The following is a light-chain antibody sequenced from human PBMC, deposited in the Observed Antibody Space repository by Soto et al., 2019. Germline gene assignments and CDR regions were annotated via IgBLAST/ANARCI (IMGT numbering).Light chain of an antibody. CDR1: QSVSRY. V-gene: IGKV3-20*01. CDR2: DAS. J-gene: IGKJ3*01. CDR3: QQYGSSPAT. Sequence: EIALTQSTATLSLSRWQRATLSCRSSQSVSRYLAWYQQKPGQAPRLLIYDASNRATGIPARFSGSGSGTDFTLTISRLEPEDFAVYYCQQYGSSPATFGHGTKVDIK.